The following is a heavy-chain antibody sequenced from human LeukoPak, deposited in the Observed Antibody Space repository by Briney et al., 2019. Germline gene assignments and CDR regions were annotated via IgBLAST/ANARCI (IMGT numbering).Heavy chain of an antibody. J-gene: IGHJ4*02. CDR3: ANDYYDSSGYPYYFDY. Sequence: GSLRLSCAASGFTFRTYSMSWVRQAPGKGLEWVASISGSGGSTYYADSVKGRFTISRDNSKNTLYLQMNSLRAEDTAVYYCANDYYDSSGYPYYFDYWGQGTLVTVSS. CDR2: ISGSGGST. CDR1: GFTFRTYS. D-gene: IGHD3-22*01. V-gene: IGHV3-23*01.